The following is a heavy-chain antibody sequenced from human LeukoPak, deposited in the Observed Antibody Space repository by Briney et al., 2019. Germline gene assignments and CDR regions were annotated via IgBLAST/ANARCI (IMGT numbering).Heavy chain of an antibody. D-gene: IGHD5-24*01. CDR3: ATGPRDGYNFVFDY. J-gene: IGHJ4*02. CDR1: GYTFTGYY. V-gene: IGHV1-2*02. Sequence: ASVKVSCKASGYTFTGYYMHWVRQAPGQGLEWMGWINPNSGGTNYAQKFQGRVTMTEDTSTDTAYMELSSLRSEDTAVYYCATGPRDGYNFVFDYWGQGTLVTVSS. CDR2: INPNSGGT.